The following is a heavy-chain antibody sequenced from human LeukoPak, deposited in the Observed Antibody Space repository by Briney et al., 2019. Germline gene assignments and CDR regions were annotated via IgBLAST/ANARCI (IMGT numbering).Heavy chain of an antibody. D-gene: IGHD4-17*01. Sequence: GGSLRLSCAASGLTFRSYIMNWVRQAPGKGLEWVSYITSGSSPIYYADSVKGRFTISRDNAKNSLYLQMNSLRDEDTAVYYCARRAYGDDSFDYWGQGTLVTVSS. J-gene: IGHJ4*02. CDR1: GLTFRSYI. V-gene: IGHV3-48*02. CDR3: ARRAYGDDSFDY. CDR2: ITSGSSPI.